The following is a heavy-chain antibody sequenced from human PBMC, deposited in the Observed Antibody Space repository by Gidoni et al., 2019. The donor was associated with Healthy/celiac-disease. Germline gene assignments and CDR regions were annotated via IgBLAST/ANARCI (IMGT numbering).Heavy chain of an antibody. D-gene: IGHD6-13*01. CDR1: GFTFSDYY. J-gene: IGHJ4*02. V-gene: IGHV3-11*03. Sequence: QVQLLASGVGLVKPGGSLRLSCAASGFTFSDYYLSWIRKAPGKGLELVSYISSSSSYTNYADSVKGRFTISRDNAKNSLYLQMNSLRAEDTAVYYCARGSGIAAAGTSFDYWGQGTLVTVSS. CDR2: ISSSSSYT. CDR3: ARGSGIAAAGTSFDY.